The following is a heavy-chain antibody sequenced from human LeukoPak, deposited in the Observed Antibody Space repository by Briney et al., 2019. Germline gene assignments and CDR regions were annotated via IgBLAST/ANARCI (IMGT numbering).Heavy chain of an antibody. CDR3: ARKGVSDLYYFDS. V-gene: IGHV4-39*07. CDR1: GDSVRTSNSY. D-gene: IGHD3-16*01. CDR2: MYYSGNT. Sequence: SETLSLTCTVSGDSVRTSNSYWGWIRQPPGKGLEWIGSMYYSGNTYYNPSLESRVTISVDTSKNQISLKLRSVTAADTAVYYCARKGVSDLYYFDSRGQGTLVTVSS. J-gene: IGHJ4*02.